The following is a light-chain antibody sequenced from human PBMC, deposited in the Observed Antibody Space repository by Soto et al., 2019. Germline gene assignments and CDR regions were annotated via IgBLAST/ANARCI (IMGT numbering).Light chain of an antibody. CDR1: SVDVGDYNS. CDR2: HVT. J-gene: IGLJ1*01. V-gene: IGLV2-14*03. Sequence: QSVLTQPASVSGPPGQSITISCTGSSVDVGDYNSVSWYQQHPGKAPKVMIYHVTIRASGVSNRFSGSKSGNTASLTISGLQAEDEADYYRSSYSHSPPSYVFGTGTKVTVL. CDR3: SSYSHSPPSYV.